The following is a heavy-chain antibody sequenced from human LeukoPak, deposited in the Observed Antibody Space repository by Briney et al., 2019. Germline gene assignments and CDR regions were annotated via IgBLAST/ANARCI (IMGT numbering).Heavy chain of an antibody. CDR1: GFTFSLYG. CDR3: ARIEYHPARGFDP. D-gene: IGHD2-2*01. J-gene: IGHJ5*02. V-gene: IGHV3-7*01. Sequence: PGGSLRLSCAASGFTFSLYGMQWVRQAPGKGLEWVANIKQDGSEKYYVDSVKGRFTISRDNAKNSLYLQMNSLRAEDTAVYYCARIEYHPARGFDPWGQGTLVTVSS. CDR2: IKQDGSEK.